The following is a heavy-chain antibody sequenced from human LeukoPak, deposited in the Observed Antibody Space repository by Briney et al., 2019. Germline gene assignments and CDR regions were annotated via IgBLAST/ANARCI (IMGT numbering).Heavy chain of an antibody. CDR3: ARARIAAAGTDFDY. V-gene: IGHV1-18*01. D-gene: IGHD6-13*01. CDR1: GYTFTSYG. J-gene: IGHJ4*02. CDR2: TRAYNGNT. Sequence: GASVKVSCKASGYTFTSYGISWVRQAPGQGLEWMGWTRAYNGNTNYAQKLQGRVTMTTDTSTSTAYMELRSLRSDDTAVYYCARARIAAAGTDFDYWGQGTLVTVSS.